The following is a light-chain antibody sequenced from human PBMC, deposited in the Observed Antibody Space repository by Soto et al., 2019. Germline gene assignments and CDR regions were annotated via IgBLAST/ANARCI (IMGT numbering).Light chain of an antibody. J-gene: IGKJ3*01. V-gene: IGKV1-5*03. CDR1: QSVSNY. CDR2: KAS. CDR3: QHYRRYPFI. Sequence: DIQMTQSPSTLSASVGDRVTITCRASQSVSNYVAWYQQKSGKPPKLLIYKASTLQNGVPSRFRGSGSGTEFLLTIISLQPDDFATYYCQHYRRYPFIFGPGTQVDLK.